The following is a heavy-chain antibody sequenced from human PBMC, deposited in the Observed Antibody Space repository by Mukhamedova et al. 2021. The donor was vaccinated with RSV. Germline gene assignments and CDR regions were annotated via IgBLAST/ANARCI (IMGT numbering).Heavy chain of an antibody. V-gene: IGHV4-30-2*04. CDR3: ARGGYSDSYYRMDY. Sequence: GTTYFNTSLKSRVTISVDTSKNQFSLTLNSVTAADTAVYYCARGGYSDSYYRMDYWGQGTRVTVSS. J-gene: IGHJ4*02. CDR2: GTT. D-gene: IGHD1-26*01.